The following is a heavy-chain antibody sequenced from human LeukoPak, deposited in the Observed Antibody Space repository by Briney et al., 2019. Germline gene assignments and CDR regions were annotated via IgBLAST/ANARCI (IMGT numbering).Heavy chain of an antibody. V-gene: IGHV3-23*01. D-gene: IGHD2-2*01. CDR2: MTGSGGST. J-gene: IGHJ4*02. CDR1: GFTFSSYA. CDR3: ATEAQGCSITSCYFDS. Sequence: GGSLRLSRAASGFTFSSYAMNWVRQAPGKGLQWVSVMTGSGGSTYYADSVKGRFTISRDNSKSTLFLQMNSLRAEDTAVYYCATEAQGCSITSCYFDSWGQGTLVTVSS.